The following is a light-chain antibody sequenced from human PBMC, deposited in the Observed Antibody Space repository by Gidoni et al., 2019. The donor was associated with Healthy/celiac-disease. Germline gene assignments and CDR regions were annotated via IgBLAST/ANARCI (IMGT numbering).Light chain of an antibody. J-gene: IGKJ5*01. CDR3: QQRSNWPPIT. CDR1: QSVSSY. V-gene: IGKV3-11*01. Sequence: EIVLTQSPATLSLSPGERATLSCRASQSVSSYLDWYQQKPGQAPRLLIYDASNRSTGIPARFSGSGSGTDFTLTISSLEPEDFAVYYCQQRSNWPPITFGRGTRLEIK. CDR2: DAS.